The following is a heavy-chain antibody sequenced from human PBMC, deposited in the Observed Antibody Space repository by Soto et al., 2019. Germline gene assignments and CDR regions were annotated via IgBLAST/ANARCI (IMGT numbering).Heavy chain of an antibody. D-gene: IGHD6-13*01. V-gene: IGHV1-69*13. Sequence: EASVKVSCKASGGTFSSYAISWVRQAPGQGLEWMGGIIPIFGTANYAQKFQGRVTITADESTSTAYMELSSLRSEDTAVYYCARVGGIAADGRSFDYWGKGTLVTVSS. CDR1: GGTFSSYA. CDR3: ARVGGIAADGRSFDY. CDR2: IIPIFGTA. J-gene: IGHJ4*02.